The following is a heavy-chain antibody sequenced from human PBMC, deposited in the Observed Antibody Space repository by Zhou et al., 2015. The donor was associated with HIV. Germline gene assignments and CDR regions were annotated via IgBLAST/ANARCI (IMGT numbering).Heavy chain of an antibody. CDR3: ARPRTSYNWDYQFDY. CDR1: GGTFNNYA. Sequence: QVQLVQSGAEVKEPGSSVKVSCMASGGTFNNYAISWVRQAPGQGLEWMGGIIPIFGTVNYAQKFQGRVTITADRSTSTAYMELSSLRSEDTAVYYCARPRTSYNWDYQFDYWGQGTLVTVSS. CDR2: IIPIFGTV. V-gene: IGHV1-69*06. J-gene: IGHJ4*02. D-gene: IGHD1-7*01.